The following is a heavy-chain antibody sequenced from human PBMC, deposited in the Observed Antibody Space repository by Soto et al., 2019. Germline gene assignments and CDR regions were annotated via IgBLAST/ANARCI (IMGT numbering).Heavy chain of an antibody. CDR2: IIPIFGTA. V-gene: IGHV1-69*06. J-gene: IGHJ6*02. Sequence: SVKVSCKASGGTFSSCAISWVRQAPGQGLEWMGGIIPIFGTANYAQKFQGRVTITADKSTSTAYMELSSLRSEDTAVYYCARGGPTMVRGADYGMDVWGQGTTVTVSS. CDR1: GGTFSSCA. CDR3: ARGGPTMVRGADYGMDV. D-gene: IGHD3-10*01.